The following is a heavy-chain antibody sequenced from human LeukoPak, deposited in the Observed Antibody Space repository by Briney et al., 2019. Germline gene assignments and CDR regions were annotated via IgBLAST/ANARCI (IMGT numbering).Heavy chain of an antibody. J-gene: IGHJ4*02. CDR2: ISSSSSYI. CDR3: ARGYGSGWFAN. Sequence: GGSLRLSCAASGFTFSSDSMNWVRQAPGQGLEWVSSISSSSSYIYYADSVKGRFTISRDNAKNSLYLQMNSLRAEDTAVYYCARGYGSGWFANWGQGTLVTVSS. CDR1: GFTFSSDS. V-gene: IGHV3-21*01. D-gene: IGHD6-19*01.